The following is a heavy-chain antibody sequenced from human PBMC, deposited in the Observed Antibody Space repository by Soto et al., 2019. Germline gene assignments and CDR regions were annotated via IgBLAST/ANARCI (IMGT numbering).Heavy chain of an antibody. J-gene: IGHJ4*02. CDR2: INPSGGST. Sequence: ASVKVSCKASGYTFTSYYMHWVRQAPGQGLEWMGIINPSGGSTSYAQKFQGRVTMTRDTSTSTVYMELNSLRAEDTAVYYCARGPARSSYCSGGSCYFYYFDYWGQGTLVTVSS. CDR3: ARGPARSSYCSGGSCYFYYFDY. V-gene: IGHV1-46*01. CDR1: GYTFTSYY. D-gene: IGHD2-15*01.